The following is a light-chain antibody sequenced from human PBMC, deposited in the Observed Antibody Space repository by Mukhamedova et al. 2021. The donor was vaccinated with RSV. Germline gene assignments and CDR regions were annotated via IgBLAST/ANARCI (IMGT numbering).Light chain of an antibody. CDR3: QQTYRAFT. J-gene: IGKJ3*01. Sequence: WYQRRVHGKAPNLLIFATSSLQSEVLSRFSGSGSETDFTLTISSLEPEDFATYYCQQTYRAFTFGPGTRVDIK. V-gene: IGKV1-39*01. CDR2: ATS.